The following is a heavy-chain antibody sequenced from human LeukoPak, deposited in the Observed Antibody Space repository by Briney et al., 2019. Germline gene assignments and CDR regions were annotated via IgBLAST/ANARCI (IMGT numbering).Heavy chain of an antibody. D-gene: IGHD3-3*01. CDR3: AKSPRITIFGVVTHFDY. CDR1: GFTFSSYA. J-gene: IGHJ4*02. V-gene: IGHV3-23*01. CDR2: ISGSGGST. Sequence: GGSLRLSCAASGFTFSSYAMSWVRQALGKGLEWVSAISGSGGSTYYADSVKGRFTISRDNSKNTLYLQMNSLRAEDTAVYYCAKSPRITIFGVVTHFDYWGQGTLVTVSS.